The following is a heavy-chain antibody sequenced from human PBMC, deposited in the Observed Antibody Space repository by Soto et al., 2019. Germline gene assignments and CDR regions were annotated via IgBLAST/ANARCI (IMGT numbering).Heavy chain of an antibody. D-gene: IGHD5-12*01. Sequence: QVQLQQWGAGLLKPSETLSLNCAVPGGSLSGYYWSWIRQPPGKGLEWIGEVKDGGHTNYSPSLRGRVTISSDTSNNQFSLSLTSVTAADTGVYYCARGQEGVVATHWDQGSLVTVSS. CDR3: ARGQEGVVATH. CDR2: VKDGGHT. J-gene: IGHJ4*02. CDR1: GGSLSGYY. V-gene: IGHV4-34*01.